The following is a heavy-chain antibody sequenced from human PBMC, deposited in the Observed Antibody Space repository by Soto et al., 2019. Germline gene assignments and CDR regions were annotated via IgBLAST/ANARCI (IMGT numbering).Heavy chain of an antibody. Sequence: SVKVSCKASGGTFRSYSISWVRQGPGQGLECMGWIIPIFGTANYAQKFQGRVTITADKSTSTAYMELSSLRSEDTAVYYCARVSYYDFWSGYAPRRPMDVWGQGTTVTVSS. CDR1: GGTFRSYS. CDR3: ARVSYYDFWSGYAPRRPMDV. V-gene: IGHV1-69*06. CDR2: IIPIFGTA. J-gene: IGHJ6*02. D-gene: IGHD3-3*01.